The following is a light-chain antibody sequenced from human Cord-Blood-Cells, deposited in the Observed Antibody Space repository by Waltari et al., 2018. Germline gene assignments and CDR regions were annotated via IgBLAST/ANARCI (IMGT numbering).Light chain of an antibody. CDR1: SSDVRGYNY. V-gene: IGLV2-8*01. J-gene: IGLJ2*01. Sequence: QSALTQPPSASGSPGQSVTISCTGTSSDVRGYNYVSWYQQHPGQAPKLMIYEVSKRPSGVPDRFSGSKSGNTASLTVSGLQAEDEADYYCSSYAGSNNVVFGGGTKLTVL. CDR2: EVS. CDR3: SSYAGSNNVV.